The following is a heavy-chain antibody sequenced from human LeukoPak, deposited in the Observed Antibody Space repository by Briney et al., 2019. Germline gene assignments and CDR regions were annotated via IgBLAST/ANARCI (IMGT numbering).Heavy chain of an antibody. V-gene: IGHV3-23*01. CDR1: GFTFSSYA. D-gene: IGHD5-24*01. CDR3: AVQRGGDGYNTFDY. CDR2: LSGSGDDT. J-gene: IGHJ4*02. Sequence: GGSLRLSCAASGFTFSSYAMSWVRHAPGKGLEWVSALSGSGDDTYYADSVKGRFTISRDNSKNTLYLQMNSLRAEDTAVYYCAVQRGGDGYNTFDYWGQGTLVTVSS.